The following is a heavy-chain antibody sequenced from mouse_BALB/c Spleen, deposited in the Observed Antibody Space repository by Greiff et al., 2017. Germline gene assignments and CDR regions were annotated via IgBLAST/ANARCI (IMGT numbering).Heavy chain of an antibody. J-gene: IGHJ3*01. V-gene: IGHV3-2*02. CDR3: AITTATRFAY. D-gene: IGHD1-2*01. Sequence: EVKLMESGPGLVKPSQSLSLTCTVTGYSITSDYAWNWIRQFPGNKLEWMGYISYSGSTSYNPSLKSRISITRDTSKNQFFLQLNSVTTEDTATYYCAITTATRFAYWGQGTLVTVSA. CDR2: ISYSGST. CDR1: GYSITSDYA.